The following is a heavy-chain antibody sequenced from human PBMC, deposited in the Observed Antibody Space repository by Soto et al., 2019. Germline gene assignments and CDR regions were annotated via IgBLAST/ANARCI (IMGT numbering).Heavy chain of an antibody. Sequence: GGSLRLSCAASGFTFSSYWMSWVRQAPGKGLEWVANIKQDGSEKYYVDSVKGRFTISRDNAKNSLYLQMNSLRAEDTAVYYCARVKDVLRYFDWLYYFDYWGQGTLVTVSS. CDR3: ARVKDVLRYFDWLYYFDY. CDR2: IKQDGSEK. V-gene: IGHV3-7*03. J-gene: IGHJ4*02. D-gene: IGHD3-9*01. CDR1: GFTFSSYW.